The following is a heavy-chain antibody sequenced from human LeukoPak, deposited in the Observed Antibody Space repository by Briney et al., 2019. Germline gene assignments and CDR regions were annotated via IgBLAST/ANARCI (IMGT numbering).Heavy chain of an antibody. Sequence: ASVKVSCKASGYTFTSYGFSWVRQAPGQGLEWMGWITVYNGNTNFAQKLQGRVTMTTDTSTSTAYMELRSLRSDDTAVYYCARRLNSDYYFDYWGQGTTVIVSS. J-gene: IGHJ4*03. D-gene: IGHD4-23*01. CDR1: GYTFTSYG. CDR3: ARRLNSDYYFDY. CDR2: ITVYNGNT. V-gene: IGHV1-18*01.